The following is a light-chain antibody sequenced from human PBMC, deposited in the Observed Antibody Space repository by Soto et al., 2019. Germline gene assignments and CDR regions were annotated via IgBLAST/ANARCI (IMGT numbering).Light chain of an antibody. J-gene: IGKJ5*01. Sequence: EVLLAQSPSSLCLSPAGTAPPSRRASQSVSSTYLAWYQQQPGQAPRLLMSGTSNRATGTPDRFSGSGSGTDFTLTISRLEPEDFAVYYCQQYGSPPITFGQGTRLEIK. V-gene: IGKV3-20*01. CDR1: QSVSSTY. CDR2: GTS. CDR3: QQYGSPPIT.